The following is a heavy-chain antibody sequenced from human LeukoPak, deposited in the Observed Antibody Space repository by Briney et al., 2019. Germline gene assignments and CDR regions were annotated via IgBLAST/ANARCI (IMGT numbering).Heavy chain of an antibody. CDR1: GGSISSYY. D-gene: IGHD3-10*01. J-gene: IGHJ5*02. CDR3: ARADALLFGWFDP. Sequence: ASETLSLTCTVSGGSISSYYWSWIRQPPGKGLEWIGYIYYSGSTNYNPSLKSRVTISVDTSKNQFSLKLSSVTAADTAVYYCARADALLFGWFDPWGQGTLVTVSS. CDR2: IYYSGST. V-gene: IGHV4-59*01.